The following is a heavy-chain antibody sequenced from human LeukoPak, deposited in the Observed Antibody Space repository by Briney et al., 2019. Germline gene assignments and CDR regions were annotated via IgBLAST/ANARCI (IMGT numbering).Heavy chain of an antibody. CDR1: GGSISSSNW. V-gene: IGHV4-4*02. D-gene: IGHD2-15*01. CDR2: IYHSGST. Sequence: SETLSLTCAVSGGSISSSNWWSWVRQPPGKGLEWIGEIYHSGSTNYNPSLKSRVTISVDKSKNQFSLKLSSVTAADTAVYYCASQYCSGGSCYFARAFDIWGQGTMVTVSS. J-gene: IGHJ3*02. CDR3: ASQYCSGGSCYFARAFDI.